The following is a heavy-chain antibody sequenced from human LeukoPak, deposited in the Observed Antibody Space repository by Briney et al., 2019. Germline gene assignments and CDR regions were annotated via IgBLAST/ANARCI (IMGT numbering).Heavy chain of an antibody. D-gene: IGHD5-24*01. CDR2: IYHSGST. Sequence: SETLSLTCTVSGYSISSGYYWGWIRQPPGKGLEWIGSIYHSGSTNYNPSLKSRVTISVDTSKNQFSLKLSSVTAADTAVYYCAAAMATTIRFDYWGQGTLVTVSS. V-gene: IGHV4-38-2*02. J-gene: IGHJ4*02. CDR3: AAAMATTIRFDY. CDR1: GYSISSGYY.